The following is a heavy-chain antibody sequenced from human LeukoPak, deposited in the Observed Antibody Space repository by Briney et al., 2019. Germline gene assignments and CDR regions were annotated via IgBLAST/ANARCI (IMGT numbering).Heavy chain of an antibody. CDR3: ARTPGASFGVVSPTYYYYYHMDV. Sequence: SETLSLTCTVSGGSISSYYWSWIRQPAGKGLEWIGRIYTSGSTNYNPSLKSRVTMSVDTSKNQFSLKLSSVTAADTAVYYCARTPGASFGVVSPTYYYYYHMDVWGKGTTVTVSS. J-gene: IGHJ6*03. V-gene: IGHV4-4*07. D-gene: IGHD3-3*01. CDR1: GGSISSYY. CDR2: IYTSGST.